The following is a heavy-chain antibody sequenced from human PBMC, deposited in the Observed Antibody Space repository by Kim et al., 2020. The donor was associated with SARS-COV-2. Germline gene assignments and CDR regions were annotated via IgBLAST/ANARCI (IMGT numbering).Heavy chain of an antibody. CDR2: ISYDGSNK. D-gene: IGHD6-19*01. V-gene: IGHV3-30*18. J-gene: IGHJ6*02. Sequence: GGSLRLSCAASGFTFSSYGMHWVRQAPGKGLEWVAVISYDGSNKYYADSVKGRFSISRDNSKNTLYLQMNSLRAEDTAVYYCAKDHLKGLHSSGWSGMDVWGQATPVTVSS. CDR1: GFTFSSYG. CDR3: AKDHLKGLHSSGWSGMDV.